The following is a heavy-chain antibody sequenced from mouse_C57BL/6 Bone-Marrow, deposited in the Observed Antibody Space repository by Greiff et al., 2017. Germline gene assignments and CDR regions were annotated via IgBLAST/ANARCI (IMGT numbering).Heavy chain of an antibody. CDR1: GYSFTGYY. CDR2: INPSTGGT. CDR3: ARCSSYWYFVV. J-gene: IGHJ1*03. Sequence: VQLKQSGPELVKPGASVKISCKASGYSFTGYYMNWVKQSPEKSLEWIGEINPSTGGTTYNQKFKAKATLTVDKSSSTAYMQLKSLTSEDSAVYYCARCSSYWYFVVWGTGTTVTVSS. D-gene: IGHD1-1*01. V-gene: IGHV1-42*01.